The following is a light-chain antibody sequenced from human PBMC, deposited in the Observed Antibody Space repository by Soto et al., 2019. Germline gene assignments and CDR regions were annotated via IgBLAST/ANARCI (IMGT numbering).Light chain of an antibody. J-gene: IGLJ2*01. Sequence: NFMLTQPHSVSESPGKTVSISCTRSSGDMANNYVQWFQQRPGSAPTTVIYKGNQRPSGVPDRFSGSIDSSSNSASLTISGLKTEDEADYFCQSYYSSDVVFGGGTKLTVL. CDR3: QSYYSSDVV. V-gene: IGLV6-57*04. CDR2: KGN. CDR1: SGDMANNY.